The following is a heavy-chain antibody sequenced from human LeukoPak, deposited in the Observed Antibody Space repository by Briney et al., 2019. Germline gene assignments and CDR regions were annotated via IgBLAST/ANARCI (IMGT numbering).Heavy chain of an antibody. J-gene: IGHJ4*02. CDR3: ASAGGDSRSPLPFYY. D-gene: IGHD6-6*01. CDR2: IKQDGSEK. Sequence: GGSLRLSCAAFGFTFGSYWMSWVRQAPGKGLEWVANIKQDGSEKYYVDSVKGRFTISRDNAENSLSLQMNSLRAEDTAVYYCASAGGDSRSPLPFYYWGQGTLVTVSS. CDR1: GFTFGSYW. V-gene: IGHV3-7*03.